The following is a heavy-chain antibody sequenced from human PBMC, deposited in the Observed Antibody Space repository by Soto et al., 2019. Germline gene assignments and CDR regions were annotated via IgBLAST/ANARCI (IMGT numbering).Heavy chain of an antibody. D-gene: IGHD6-13*01. CDR2: ISDVGSST. V-gene: IGHV3-23*01. CDR3: AKGGTSSWSTFDY. J-gene: IGHJ4*02. CDR1: GFTFSNYA. Sequence: EVPLLESGGGLVQPGGSLRLSCAASGFTFSNYAMSWVRQAPGKGLEWVSSISDVGSSTYYADSVKGRFTVSRDKSKNTLYLQMNSLRVEDTAVYYCAKGGTSSWSTFDYWGQGTLVTVSS.